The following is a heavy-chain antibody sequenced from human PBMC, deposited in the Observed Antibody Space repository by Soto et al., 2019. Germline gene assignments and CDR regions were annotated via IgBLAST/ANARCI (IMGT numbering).Heavy chain of an antibody. D-gene: IGHD3-9*01. Sequence: HPGGSLRLSCAGSGVTFRGYAVHWVRQTPGKGLEWVTVISDDGSKTYYADSVKGRFSVSRDDSTNMVFLQMSSLRSEDTAVYHCARAYQLTYYFDDWGPGTTVTVYS. V-gene: IGHV3-30*14. J-gene: IGHJ4*02. CDR2: ISDDGSKT. CDR1: GVTFRGYA. CDR3: ARAYQLTYYFDD.